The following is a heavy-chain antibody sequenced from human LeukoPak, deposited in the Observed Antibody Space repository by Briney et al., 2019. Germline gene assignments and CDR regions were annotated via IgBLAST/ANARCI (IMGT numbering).Heavy chain of an antibody. CDR3: ATSRYSSSWYPYYGMDV. Sequence: ASVKVSCKVSVYTLTELSMHWVRQAPGKGLEWMGGFYTEDGETIYAQEFQGRVTMTEDTSTDTAYMELSSLRSEDTAVYYCATSRYSSSWYPYYGMDVWGQGTTVTVSS. D-gene: IGHD6-13*01. V-gene: IGHV1-24*01. J-gene: IGHJ6*02. CDR2: FYTEDGET. CDR1: VYTLTELS.